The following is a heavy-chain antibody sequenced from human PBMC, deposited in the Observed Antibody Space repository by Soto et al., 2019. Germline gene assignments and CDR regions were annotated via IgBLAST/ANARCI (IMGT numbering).Heavy chain of an antibody. CDR1: GGSMYRSGYY. Sequence: QVQLQESGPGLVKPSETLSLTCTVSGGSMYRSGYYWGWIRPPPGRGLGWSGNIDYNGVAYSNPTHNGQVTMSRDTSKNQFALKLTSVAAADTALYYWGMRLVGATGLTDSDSWGPGTLVAVSS. V-gene: IGHV4-39*01. CDR2: IDYNGVA. J-gene: IGHJ4*02. CDR3: GMRLVGATGLTDSDS. D-gene: IGHD2-15*01.